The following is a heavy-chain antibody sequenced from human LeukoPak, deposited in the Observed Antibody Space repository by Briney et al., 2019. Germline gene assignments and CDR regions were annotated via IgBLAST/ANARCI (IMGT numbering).Heavy chain of an antibody. CDR3: ARDLIYSYDY. CDR1: GFTFTTYW. CDR2: IKQDGSEK. J-gene: IGHJ4*02. Sequence: GGSLRLSCAASGFTFTTYWMGWVRQAPGKGLEWVANIKQDGSEKYYVDSVKGRFTISRDNAKNSLYLQMNSLRAEDTAVYYCARDLIYSYDYWGQGTLVTVSS. V-gene: IGHV3-7*01. D-gene: IGHD5-18*01.